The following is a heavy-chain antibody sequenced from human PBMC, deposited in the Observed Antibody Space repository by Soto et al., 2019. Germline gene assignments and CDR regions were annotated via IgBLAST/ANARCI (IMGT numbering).Heavy chain of an antibody. CDR2: IGVSGVST. J-gene: IGHJ4*02. CDR1: GFTFSSYA. CDR3: AKAGGGYGDYFAY. D-gene: IGHD4-17*01. Sequence: EVQLLESGGNFVQPGGSLRLSCAASGFTFSSYAMGWVRQTPGKGLEWVSSIGVSGVSTYYADSVKGRFTISRDNSNNTLFLQMNTLRVEDMGVYYCAKAGGGYGDYFAYWGQGTLVTVSS. V-gene: IGHV3-23*01.